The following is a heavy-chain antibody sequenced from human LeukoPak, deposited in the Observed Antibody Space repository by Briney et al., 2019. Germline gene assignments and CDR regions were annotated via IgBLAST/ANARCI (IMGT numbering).Heavy chain of an antibody. Sequence: SETLSLTCTVSGGSISSYYWSWLRQPAGKGLEWIGRIYTSGSTNYNPSLKSRATMSGDTSKNQFSLKLSSVTAADTAVYYCARDLGDRGIAVDPEDGWFDPWGQGTLVTVSS. D-gene: IGHD6-19*01. CDR2: IYTSGST. CDR1: GGSISSYY. V-gene: IGHV4-4*07. CDR3: ARDLGDRGIAVDPEDGWFDP. J-gene: IGHJ5*02.